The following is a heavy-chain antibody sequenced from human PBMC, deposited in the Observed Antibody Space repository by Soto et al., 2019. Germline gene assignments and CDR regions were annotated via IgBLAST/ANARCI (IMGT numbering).Heavy chain of an antibody. CDR2: VYYSGGT. Sequence: QVQLQESGPGLVRPSETLSLTCNVSGGSINNYWWSWIRQPPGKGLEWVGYVYYSGGTNYNPSLKGRLTISADKARNQFSLRLSSVTAADTAVYFCARGVRDNLQRSYCMYVWGDGPTITVSS. J-gene: IGHJ6*03. CDR1: GGSINNYW. CDR3: ARGVRDNLQRSYCMYV. D-gene: IGHD3-10*01. V-gene: IGHV4-59*01.